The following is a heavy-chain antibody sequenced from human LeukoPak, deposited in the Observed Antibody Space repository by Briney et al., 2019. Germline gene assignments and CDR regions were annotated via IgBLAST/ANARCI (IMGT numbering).Heavy chain of an antibody. D-gene: IGHD5-12*01. CDR1: GLAFNTYA. CDR2: ISYDGGNK. J-gene: IGHJ4*02. Sequence: GGSLRLSCAASGLAFNTYATQWVRQTPGKGLSWVAAISYDGGNKYYADSVKARFTISRDNSKNTLYLQMNSLRAEDTAVYYCARGGLYSGYGTFDYWGQGTLVTVSS. V-gene: IGHV3-30-3*01. CDR3: ARGGLYSGYGTFDY.